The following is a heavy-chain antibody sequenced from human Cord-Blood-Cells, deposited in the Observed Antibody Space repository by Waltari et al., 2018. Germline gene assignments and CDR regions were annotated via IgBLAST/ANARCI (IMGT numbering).Heavy chain of an antibody. J-gene: IGHJ5*02. Sequence: QVQLVQSGAEVKKPGSSVKVSCTASGGTFSSYAISWVRQATGQGLAWMGEIIPIFGTANYAQKFQGRVTITADESASTAYMELSSLRSEDTAVYYCARGGLEYSSSSGWFDPWGQGTLVTVSS. CDR1: GGTFSSYA. CDR2: IIPIFGTA. CDR3: ARGGLEYSSSSGWFDP. V-gene: IGHV1-69*01. D-gene: IGHD6-6*01.